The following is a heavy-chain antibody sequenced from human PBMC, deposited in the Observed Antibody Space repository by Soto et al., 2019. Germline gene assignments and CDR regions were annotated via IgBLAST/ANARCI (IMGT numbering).Heavy chain of an antibody. Sequence: QVQLQQWGAGLLKPSETLSLTCAVYGGSFSGYYWSCIRQPPGKGLEWIGEINHSGSTNYNPSLKSRVTISVDTSKNQFSLKLSSVAAADTAVYYCARGPSGYYYYYYYMDVWGKGTTVTVSS. CDR3: ARGPSGYYYYYYYMDV. J-gene: IGHJ6*03. CDR1: GGSFSGYY. CDR2: INHSGST. V-gene: IGHV4-34*01.